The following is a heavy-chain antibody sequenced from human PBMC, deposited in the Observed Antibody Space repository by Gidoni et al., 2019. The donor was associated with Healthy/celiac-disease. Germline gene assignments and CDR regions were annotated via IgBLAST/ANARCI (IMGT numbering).Heavy chain of an antibody. D-gene: IGHD3-22*01. CDR3: ARGITMIVVVEYSLDY. CDR2: ISGGGGTT. Sequence: EVQRFESGGGLVQPGGSMRLSWAAAGYSFSGYAMGWVRQALGKGLEGVSAISGGGGTTYYADSVEGRFNISSDNSNNTLYLQMDSLRAEDTALYYCARGITMIVVVEYSLDYWGQGTLVTVSS. V-gene: IGHV3-23*01. J-gene: IGHJ4*02. CDR1: GYSFSGYA.